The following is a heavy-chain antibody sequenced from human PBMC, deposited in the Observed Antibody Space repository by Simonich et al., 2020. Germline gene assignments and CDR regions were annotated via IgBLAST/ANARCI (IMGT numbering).Heavy chain of an antibody. D-gene: IGHD2-21*01. CDR3: ARNGLVGILKAFDI. CDR2: INPNIGGT. Sequence: QVQLVQSGAEVKKPGASVKVSCKASGYTSTGPYMHWVRQAPGQGLEWGGWINPNIGGTNYSQKFQGRVTMTRDTSNSTAYMELSRLRSADTAVYYCARNGLVGILKAFDIWGQGTMVTVSS. CDR1: GYTSTGPY. V-gene: IGHV1-2*02. J-gene: IGHJ3*02.